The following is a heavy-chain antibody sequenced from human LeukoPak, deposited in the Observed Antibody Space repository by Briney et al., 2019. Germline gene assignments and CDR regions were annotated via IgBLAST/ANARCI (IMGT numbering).Heavy chain of an antibody. Sequence: SETLSLTCTVSGYSISSGYYWGWIRQPPGKGLEWIGSIYHSGSTYYNPSLKSRVTISVDTSKNQFSLKLSSVTAADTAVYYCARAPNWNYEHGYYYYYYMDVWGKGTTVTVSS. CDR1: GYSISSGYY. CDR3: ARAPNWNYEHGYYYYYYMDV. J-gene: IGHJ6*03. V-gene: IGHV4-38-2*02. CDR2: IYHSGST. D-gene: IGHD1-7*01.